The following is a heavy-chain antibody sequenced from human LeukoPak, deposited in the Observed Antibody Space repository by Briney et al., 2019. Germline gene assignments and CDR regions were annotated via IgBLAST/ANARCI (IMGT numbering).Heavy chain of an antibody. CDR1: GFTFSSYA. J-gene: IGHJ4*02. D-gene: IGHD2-15*01. V-gene: IGHV3-23*01. Sequence: GGSLRLSCAASGFTFSSYAMSWVRQAPGKGLEWVSAISGSGGSTYYADSVKGRLTISRDNSKNTLYLQMNSLRAEDTAVYYCAKETSACSGGSCYSVLSYFDYWGQGTLVTVSS. CDR2: ISGSGGST. CDR3: AKETSACSGGSCYSVLSYFDY.